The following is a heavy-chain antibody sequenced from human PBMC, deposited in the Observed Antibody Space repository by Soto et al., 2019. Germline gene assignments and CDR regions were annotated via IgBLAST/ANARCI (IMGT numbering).Heavy chain of an antibody. V-gene: IGHV1-2*04. CDR2: INPNSGGT. CDR1: GYTFTGYY. CDR3: ARDYYDSSGYSKGDFYYYYGMDV. Sequence: GASVNVSCKASGYTFTGYYMHWVRQAPGQGLEWMGWINPNSGGTNYAQKFQGWVTMTRDTSISTAYMELSRLRSDDTAVYYCARDYYDSSGYSKGDFYYYYGMDVWGQGTTVTVSS. J-gene: IGHJ6*02. D-gene: IGHD3-22*01.